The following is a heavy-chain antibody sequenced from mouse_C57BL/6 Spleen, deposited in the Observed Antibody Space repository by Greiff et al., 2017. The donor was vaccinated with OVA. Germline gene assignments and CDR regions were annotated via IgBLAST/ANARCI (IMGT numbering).Heavy chain of an antibody. V-gene: IGHV1-54*01. Sequence: VQLQESGAELVRPGTSVKVSCKASGYAFTNYLIEWVKQRPGQGLEWIGVINPGSGGTNYNEKFKGKATLTAEKSSSTAYMQLSSLTSEDSAVYFCARWDYDAWFAYWGQGTLVTVSA. CDR2: INPGSGGT. CDR3: ARWDYDAWFAY. J-gene: IGHJ3*01. CDR1: GYAFTNYL. D-gene: IGHD2-4*01.